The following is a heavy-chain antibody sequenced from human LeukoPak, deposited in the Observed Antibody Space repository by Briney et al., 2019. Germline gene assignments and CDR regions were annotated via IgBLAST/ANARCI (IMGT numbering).Heavy chain of an antibody. J-gene: IGHJ6*02. Sequence: SETLPLTCAVYGGSFSGYYWSWIRQPPGKGLEWIGYIYYSGSTNYNPSLKSRVTISVDTSKNQFSLKLSSVTAADTAVYYCARHDIRPAGSSEGYYGMDVWGQGTTVTVSS. CDR3: ARHDIRPAGSSEGYYGMDV. V-gene: IGHV4-59*08. CDR1: GGSFSGYY. D-gene: IGHD3-10*01. CDR2: IYYSGST.